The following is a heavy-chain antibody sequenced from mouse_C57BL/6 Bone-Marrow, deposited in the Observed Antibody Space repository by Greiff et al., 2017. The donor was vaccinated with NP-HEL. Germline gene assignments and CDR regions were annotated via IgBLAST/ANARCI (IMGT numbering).Heavy chain of an antibody. Sequence: EVQLQQSGPELVKPGASVKISCKASGYTFTDYYMNWVKQSHGKSLEWIGDINPNNGGTSYNQKFKGKATLTVDKSSSTAYMELRSLTSEDSAVYYCARTGTTVVATGFDYWGQGTTLTVSS. V-gene: IGHV1-26*01. CDR2: INPNNGGT. CDR1: GYTFTDYY. CDR3: ARTGTTVVATGFDY. J-gene: IGHJ2*01. D-gene: IGHD1-1*01.